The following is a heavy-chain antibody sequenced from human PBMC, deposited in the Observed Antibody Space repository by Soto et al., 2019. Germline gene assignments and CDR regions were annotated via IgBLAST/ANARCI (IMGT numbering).Heavy chain of an antibody. J-gene: IGHJ4*02. CDR1: GFSFSSYG. D-gene: IGHD6-19*01. V-gene: IGHV3-30*18. CDR3: AKAPRIYSSGWYEY. CDR2: TTYDGGIK. Sequence: GGSLRLSCAASGFSFSSYGMEWVRLAPGKGLEWVAATTYDGGIKHYVDSVKGRFTISRDNSKNTLYLQMNSLRAEDTAVYYCAKAPRIYSSGWYEYWGQGTLVTVSS.